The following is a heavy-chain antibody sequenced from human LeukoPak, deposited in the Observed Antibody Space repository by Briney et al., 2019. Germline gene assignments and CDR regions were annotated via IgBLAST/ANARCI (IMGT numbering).Heavy chain of an antibody. V-gene: IGHV1-3*01. CDR3: ARDRGRGYSYGLYCFDY. J-gene: IGHJ4*02. CDR2: INAGNGNT. Sequence: ASVKVSCKASGYTFTSYAMHWVRQAPGQRLEWMGWINAGNGNTKHSQKFQGRVTITRDTSASTAYMELSSLRSEDTAVYYCARDRGRGYSYGLYCFDYWGQGTLVTVSS. D-gene: IGHD5-18*01. CDR1: GYTFTSYA.